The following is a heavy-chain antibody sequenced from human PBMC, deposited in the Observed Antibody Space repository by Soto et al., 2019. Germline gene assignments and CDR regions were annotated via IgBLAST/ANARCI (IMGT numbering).Heavy chain of an antibody. CDR2: IYYSGNT. J-gene: IGHJ6*02. D-gene: IGHD1-26*01. CDR1: GGSISSGYYY. V-gene: IGHV4-30-4*01. Sequence: PSETLSLTCSVSGGSISSGYYYWSWIRQPPGKGLEWIGNIYYSGNTYYNPSLKSRVTISVDTSKNQFSLKLSSVTAADTAVYYCARQRPTDGRWEFANYYGMDVWGQGTPVTVSS. CDR3: ARQRPTDGRWEFANYYGMDV.